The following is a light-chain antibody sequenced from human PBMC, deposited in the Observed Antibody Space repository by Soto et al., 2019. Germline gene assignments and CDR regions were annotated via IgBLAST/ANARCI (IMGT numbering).Light chain of an antibody. CDR3: QQYGSSPIT. J-gene: IGKJ3*01. CDR2: GAS. V-gene: IGKV3-20*01. CDR1: QSVSSSY. Sequence: EIVLTQSPGTLSLSPGERATLSCRASQSVSSSYLAWYQQQPGQAPRLLNYGASSRATGIPDRFSGSGYGKEFTLNISRLEPEDFAVYYCQQYGSSPITLGPGTKVEI.